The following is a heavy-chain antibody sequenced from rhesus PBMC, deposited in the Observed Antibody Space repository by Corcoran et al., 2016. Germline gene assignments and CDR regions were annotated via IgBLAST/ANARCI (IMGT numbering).Heavy chain of an antibody. J-gene: IGHJ6*01. Sequence: QVQLQESGPGLVKPSETLSLTCAVSGGSISSRYYYCIWIRQAPRRGLGWIGYISYSGSTSYNPSLKSRVTISRDTSKNQFSLKLSSVTAADTAVYYCARGWKRLSMNYGLDSWGQGVVVTVSS. V-gene: IGHV4-122*02. CDR3: ARGWKRLSMNYGLDS. D-gene: IGHD6-31*01. CDR1: GGSISSRYYY. CDR2: ISYSGST.